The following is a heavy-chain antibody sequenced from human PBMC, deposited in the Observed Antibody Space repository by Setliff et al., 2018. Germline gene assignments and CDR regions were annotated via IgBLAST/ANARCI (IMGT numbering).Heavy chain of an antibody. D-gene: IGHD3-3*01. V-gene: IGHV4-39*07. Sequence: SETLSLTCTVSGGSISSSSYYWGWIRQPPGKGLEWIGSIYYSGSTYYNPSLKSRVTISVDTSKNQFSLKLSSVTAADTAVYYCARDARDFWSGYSSHEGFDPWGQGTLVTVSS. J-gene: IGHJ5*02. CDR1: GGSISSSSYY. CDR2: IYYSGST. CDR3: ARDARDFWSGYSSHEGFDP.